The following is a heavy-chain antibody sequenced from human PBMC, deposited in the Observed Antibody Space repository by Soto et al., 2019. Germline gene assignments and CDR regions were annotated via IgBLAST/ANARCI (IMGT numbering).Heavy chain of an antibody. J-gene: IGHJ4*02. CDR1: GFTFSSYA. D-gene: IGHD2-2*01. CDR3: AKVYCSSTSCYYDY. V-gene: IGHV3-23*01. Sequence: GESLKISCAASGFTFSSYAMSWVRQAPGKGLEWVSAISGSGGSTYYADSVKGRFTISRDNSKNTLYLQMNSLRAEDTAVYYCAKVYCSSTSCYYDYWGQGTLVTVSS. CDR2: ISGSGGST.